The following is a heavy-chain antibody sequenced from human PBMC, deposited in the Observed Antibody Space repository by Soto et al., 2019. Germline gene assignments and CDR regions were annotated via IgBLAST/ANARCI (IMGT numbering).Heavy chain of an antibody. CDR3: ARARVGLLGYCSSTSCAGMDV. D-gene: IGHD2-2*01. CDR2: IYSGGST. V-gene: IGHV3-66*01. J-gene: IGHJ6*02. Sequence: GGSLRLSCAASGFTVSSNYMSWVRQAPGKGLEWVSVIYSGGSTYYADSVKGRFTISRDNSKNTLYLQMNSLRAEDTAVYYCARARVGLLGYCSSTSCAGMDVWGQGTTVTVSS. CDR1: GFTVSSNY.